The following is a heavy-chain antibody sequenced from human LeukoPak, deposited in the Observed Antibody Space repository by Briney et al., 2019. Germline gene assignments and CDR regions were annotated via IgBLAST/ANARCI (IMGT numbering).Heavy chain of an antibody. D-gene: IGHD2-2*01. Sequence: GGSLRLSRAASGFTFSSYGMHWVRQAPGKGLEWVAVISYDGSDKYYADSVKGRFTISRDNSKNTLYLQMNSLRTEDTAVYYCAKDGYPLGYCSSTSCPYYFNYWGQGTLVTVSS. J-gene: IGHJ4*02. CDR1: GFTFSSYG. CDR2: ISYDGSDK. V-gene: IGHV3-30*18. CDR3: AKDGYPLGYCSSTSCPYYFNY.